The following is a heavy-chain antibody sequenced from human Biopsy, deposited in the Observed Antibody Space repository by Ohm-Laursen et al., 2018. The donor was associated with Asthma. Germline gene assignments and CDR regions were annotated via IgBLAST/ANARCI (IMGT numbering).Heavy chain of an antibody. CDR3: ARCQVGYSSGWSLLLKKIYYSGMDV. CDR1: GGTFSNFA. D-gene: IGHD6-19*01. J-gene: IGHJ6*02. CDR2: LMTVFGTT. Sequence: GSSVKVSCKAPGGTFSNFAIRWVRQAPGQGLEWLGGLMTVFGTTNYAQKIQGRVTITADESTSTAYMEMTSLRSEDTAIYYCARCQVGYSSGWSLLLKKIYYSGMDVWGQGTAVTVSS. V-gene: IGHV1-69*01.